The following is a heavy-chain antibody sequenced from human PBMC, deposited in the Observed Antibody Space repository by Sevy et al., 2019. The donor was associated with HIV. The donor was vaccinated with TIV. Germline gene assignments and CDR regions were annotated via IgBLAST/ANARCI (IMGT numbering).Heavy chain of an antibody. D-gene: IGHD3-16*01. CDR3: AREITKDDAFDI. V-gene: IGHV3-21*01. Sequence: GGSLRLSCAASGFTFSSYSMNWVRQAPGKGLEWVSSISSSSSYIYYADSVKGRFTISRDNAKNSLYLQMNSLRAEDTAVYYCAREITKDDAFDIWGQGTMVTASS. J-gene: IGHJ3*02. CDR1: GFTFSSYS. CDR2: ISSSSSYI.